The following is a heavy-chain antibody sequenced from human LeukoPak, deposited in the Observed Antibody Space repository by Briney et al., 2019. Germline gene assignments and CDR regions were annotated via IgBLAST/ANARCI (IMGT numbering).Heavy chain of an antibody. D-gene: IGHD3-3*01. CDR2: ISAYNGNI. Sequence: GASVKVSCKASGYTFTSYGISWVRQAPGQGLEWMGWISAYNGNINYAQKLQGRVTMTTDTSTSTAYMELRSLRSDDTAVYYCARDPRVTIFGVVGWFDPWGQGTLVTVSS. CDR3: ARDPRVTIFGVVGWFDP. V-gene: IGHV1-18*01. CDR1: GYTFTSYG. J-gene: IGHJ5*02.